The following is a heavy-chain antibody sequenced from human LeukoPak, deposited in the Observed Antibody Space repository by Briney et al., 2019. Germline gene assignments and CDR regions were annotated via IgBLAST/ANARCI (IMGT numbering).Heavy chain of an antibody. V-gene: IGHV1-46*01. CDR1: GYTFTHYY. D-gene: IGHD1-26*01. Sequence: ASVKVSCKASGYTFTHYYMPWVRQAPGQGLEWMGIINPSGGSTSHAQKFQGRVTMTRDTSTSTVYMELSSLRSEDTAVYYCARVTSIGIVGATGVFDIWGQGTLVTVSS. CDR2: INPSGGST. CDR3: ARVTSIGIVGATGVFDI. J-gene: IGHJ3*02.